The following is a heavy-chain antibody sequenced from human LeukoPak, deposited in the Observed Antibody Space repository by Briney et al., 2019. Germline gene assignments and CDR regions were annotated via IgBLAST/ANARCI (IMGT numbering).Heavy chain of an antibody. V-gene: IGHV4-61*01. D-gene: IGHD3-9*01. CDR2: IYYGGST. J-gene: IGHJ3*02. Sequence: SETLSLTCTVSGGSISSSSYYWSWIRQPPGKGLEWIGYIYYGGSTNYNPSLKSRVTISVDTSKNQFSLKLSSVTAADTAVYYCARDPNYFDGEAFDIWGQGTMVTVSS. CDR3: ARDPNYFDGEAFDI. CDR1: GGSISSSSYY.